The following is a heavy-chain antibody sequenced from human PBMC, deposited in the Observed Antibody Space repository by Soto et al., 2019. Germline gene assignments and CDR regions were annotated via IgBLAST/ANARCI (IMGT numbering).Heavy chain of an antibody. V-gene: IGHV3-21*01. CDR1: GFTFSSYS. Sequence: EVQLVESGGGLVKPGGSLRLSCAASGFTFSSYSMNWVRQAPGKGLEWVSSISSSSSYIYYADSVKGRFTISRDNAKNSLYLQMNSLRAEDTAVYYCARDQTYYDILTGYQVPSLPYYYYGMDVWGQGTTVTVSS. CDR3: ARDQTYYDILTGYQVPSLPYYYYGMDV. J-gene: IGHJ6*02. CDR2: ISSSSSYI. D-gene: IGHD3-9*01.